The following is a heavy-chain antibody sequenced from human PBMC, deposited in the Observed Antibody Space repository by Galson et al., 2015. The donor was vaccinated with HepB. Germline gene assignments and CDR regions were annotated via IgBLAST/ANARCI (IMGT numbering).Heavy chain of an antibody. CDR3: ASLPRY. J-gene: IGHJ4*02. Sequence: ETLSLTCAVSGVSISNSDWWSWVRQPPGKGLEWIGDHYHSGSADYNPSLKSRVTISVDKSKNQFSLRLTSVTAADTAVYYCASLPRYWGQGTLVTVSS. CDR2: HYHSGSA. CDR1: GVSISNSDW. V-gene: IGHV4-4*02.